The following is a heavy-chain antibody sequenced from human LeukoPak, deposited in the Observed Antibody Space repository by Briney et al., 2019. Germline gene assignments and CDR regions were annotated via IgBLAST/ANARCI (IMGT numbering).Heavy chain of an antibody. D-gene: IGHD6-25*01. CDR3: AREGAAAEDVNWFDP. CDR2: INPNSGNT. V-gene: IGHV1-2*02. Sequence: ASVKVSCKASGYTFTGYYMHWVRQAPGQGLEWMGWINPNSGNTHYAQKFQDMVTMTRDTSISTAYMELNSLRSDDTAVYYCAREGAAAEDVNWFDPWGQGTLVTVSS. J-gene: IGHJ5*02. CDR1: GYTFTGYY.